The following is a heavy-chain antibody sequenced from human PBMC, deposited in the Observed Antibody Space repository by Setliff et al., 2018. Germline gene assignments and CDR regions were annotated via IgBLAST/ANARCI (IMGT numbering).Heavy chain of an antibody. V-gene: IGHV1-18*01. Sequence: ASVKVSCKTSGFRFTNFGFSWVRQAPGQGLEWLGSISPYSGNTNYPQWLQDNSRNTLYLQMNSLRAEDAAIYYCARRGGTAGARAFDIWGQGTMVTVSS. CDR2: ISPYSGNT. CDR3: ARRGGTAGARAFDI. J-gene: IGHJ3*02. CDR1: GFRFTNFG. D-gene: IGHD2-8*02.